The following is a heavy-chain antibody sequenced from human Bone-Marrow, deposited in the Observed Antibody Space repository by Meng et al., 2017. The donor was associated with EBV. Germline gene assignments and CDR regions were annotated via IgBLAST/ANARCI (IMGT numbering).Heavy chain of an antibody. CDR1: GASISGSRYL. J-gene: IGHJ5*02. CDR3: ATVKGGNYFPWFDP. D-gene: IGHD3-9*01. V-gene: IGHV4-39*07. Sequence: LRLREPGPGRGKPSGLLLLTCSVSGASISGSRYLWGWIRQSPGEGLEWIASIYYSGITYYNPSLKSRVSISVDTSNNQFSLRLTSVTAADTAVYYCATVKGGNYFPWFDPWGQGTLVTVSS. CDR2: IYYSGIT.